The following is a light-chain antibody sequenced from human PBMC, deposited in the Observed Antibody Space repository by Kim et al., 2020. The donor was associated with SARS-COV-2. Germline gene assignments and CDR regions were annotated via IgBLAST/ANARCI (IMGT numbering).Light chain of an antibody. CDR2: KVS. Sequence: PASISCRSRQSLLYSYRNTYLICFQQRPGHSPSRLIYKVSTRDSGVPDRFSGSGSGTDFTLKISRVEAEDVVFYYCMQGTHWPYSFGQGTKLEI. J-gene: IGKJ2*03. V-gene: IGKV2-30*01. CDR1: QSLLYSYRNTY. CDR3: MQGTHWPYS.